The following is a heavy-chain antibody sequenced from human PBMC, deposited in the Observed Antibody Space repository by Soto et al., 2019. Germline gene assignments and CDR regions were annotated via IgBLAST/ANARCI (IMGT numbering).Heavy chain of an antibody. Sequence: EVQLLESGGGLVQPGGSLRLSCVASGFNFNFYAMSWVRRAPGKGLEWVSAISGSGSGTFYSDSVKGRFTISRDNAKNTLFLEMNSLRTEDAAVYYCAKDRIQDCTSSSCYRGGDSWGQGTLVTVSS. CDR2: ISGSGSGT. CDR3: AKDRIQDCTSSSCYRGGDS. CDR1: GFNFNFYA. J-gene: IGHJ4*02. V-gene: IGHV3-23*01. D-gene: IGHD2-2*01.